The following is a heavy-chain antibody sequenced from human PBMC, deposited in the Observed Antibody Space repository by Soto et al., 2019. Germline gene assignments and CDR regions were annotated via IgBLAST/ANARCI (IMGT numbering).Heavy chain of an antibody. D-gene: IGHD3-9*01. CDR3: AGMLLRYFDWLDGMDV. J-gene: IGHJ6*02. CDR2: IYTSGST. V-gene: IGHV4-4*07. CDR1: GGSISSYY. Sequence: SETLSLTYTVSGGSISSYYWSWIRQPAGKGLEWIGRIYTSGSTNYNPSLKSRVTMSVDTSKNQFSLKLSSVTAADTAVYYCAGMLLRYFDWLDGMDVWGQGTTVTVSS.